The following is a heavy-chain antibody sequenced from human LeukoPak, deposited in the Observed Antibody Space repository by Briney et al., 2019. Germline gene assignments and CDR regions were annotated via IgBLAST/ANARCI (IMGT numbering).Heavy chain of an antibody. Sequence: GGSLRLSCTASGFTVSSNYMGWVRQAPGKGLEWVSTFSGRGGSTYYADSVKGGFTISRDNAKNPLYLKMNSLRAEDTALYYCARDSRHLSSTRGGLKESRGAFFDYWGQGTLVTVSS. J-gene: IGHJ4*02. CDR1: GFTVSSNY. CDR2: FSGRGGST. D-gene: IGHD6-13*01. V-gene: IGHV3-23*01. CDR3: ARDSRHLSSTRGGLKESRGAFFDY.